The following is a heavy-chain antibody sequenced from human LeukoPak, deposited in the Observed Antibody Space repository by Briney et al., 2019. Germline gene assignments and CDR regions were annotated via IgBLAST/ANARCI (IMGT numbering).Heavy chain of an antibody. CDR1: GFTFSSHA. Sequence: PGRSLRLSCAASGFTFSSHAMHWVRQAPGKGLKWLAVISYDGSNKYYADSVKGRFTISRDNSKNTLYLQMNSLRPEDTAVFYCARDSQDGNNTLGVDYWGQGTLVAVSS. V-gene: IGHV3-30*04. J-gene: IGHJ4*02. CDR3: ARDSQDGNNTLGVDY. D-gene: IGHD5-24*01. CDR2: ISYDGSNK.